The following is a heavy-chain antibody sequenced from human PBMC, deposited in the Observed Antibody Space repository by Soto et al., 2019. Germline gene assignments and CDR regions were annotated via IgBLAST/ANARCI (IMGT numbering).Heavy chain of an antibody. J-gene: IGHJ5*01. V-gene: IGHV3-23*01. CDR1: GFTFSSYA. D-gene: IGHD2-15*01. CDR3: AKGYCGGGRCYDLDNWFDS. Sequence: PEGSLRLSCAASGFTFSSYAMTWVRQAPGKGPEWVSRIGDSEGETTHYADSVKGRFTISRDNAKNTLYLQMNSLRVEDTAIYYCAKGYCGGGRCYDLDNWFDSWGQGTRVTVSS. CDR2: IGDSEGETT.